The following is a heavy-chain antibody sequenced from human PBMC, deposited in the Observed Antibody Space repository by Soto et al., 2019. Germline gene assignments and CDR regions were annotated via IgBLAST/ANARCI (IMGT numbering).Heavy chain of an antibody. CDR2: ISYDGSNK. Sequence: QVQLVESGGGVVQPGRSLRLSCAASGFTFSSYGMHWVRQAPGKGLEWVAVISYDGSNKYYADSVKGRFTISRDNSKNMLYLQMNSLRAEDTAVYYCAKEKYSGPLDYWGQGTLVTVSS. D-gene: IGHD2-15*01. CDR3: AKEKYSGPLDY. V-gene: IGHV3-30*18. J-gene: IGHJ4*02. CDR1: GFTFSSYG.